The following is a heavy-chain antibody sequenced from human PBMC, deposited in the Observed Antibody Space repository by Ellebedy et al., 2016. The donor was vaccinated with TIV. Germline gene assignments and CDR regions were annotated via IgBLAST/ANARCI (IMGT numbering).Heavy chain of an antibody. J-gene: IGHJ3*02. Sequence: SETLSLXXTVSGGSISSSPYYWGWLRQSPGRGLERIGNIYYTGSTNYKPSLKSRVTISADTTKNQFSLRLRSVTAADTPVYHSARGLTYEAFDIWGQGTMVTVSS. CDR3: ARGLTYEAFDI. V-gene: IGHV4-39*01. D-gene: IGHD3-9*01. CDR1: GGSISSSPYY. CDR2: IYYTGST.